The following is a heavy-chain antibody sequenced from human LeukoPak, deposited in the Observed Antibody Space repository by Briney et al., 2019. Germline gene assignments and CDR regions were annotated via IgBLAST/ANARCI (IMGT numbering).Heavy chain of an antibody. Sequence: GGSLRLSCAASGFTFSNYAMHWVRQAPGKGLEWVAVIWYDGSGKYYADSVKGRFTISRDNSKNTLSLQMNGLRAEDAAVYYCARGLARTALVTADYWGQGTLVTVSS. J-gene: IGHJ4*02. CDR1: GFTFSNYA. V-gene: IGHV3-33*01. CDR2: IWYDGSGK. D-gene: IGHD5-18*01. CDR3: ARGLARTALVTADY.